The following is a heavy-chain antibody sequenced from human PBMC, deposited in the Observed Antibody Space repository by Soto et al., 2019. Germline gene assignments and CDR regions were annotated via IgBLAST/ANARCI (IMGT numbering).Heavy chain of an antibody. CDR3: ASLDTYYDILTGAPDAFDI. CDR2: MNPNSGNT. V-gene: IGHV1-8*01. J-gene: IGHJ3*02. D-gene: IGHD3-9*01. Sequence: WASVKVSCKASGYTFTSYDINGVRQATGQGLEWMGWMNPNSGNTGYAQKFQGRVTMTRNTSISTAYMELSSLRSEDTAVYYCASLDTYYDILTGAPDAFDIWGQGTMVTVSS. CDR1: GYTFTSYD.